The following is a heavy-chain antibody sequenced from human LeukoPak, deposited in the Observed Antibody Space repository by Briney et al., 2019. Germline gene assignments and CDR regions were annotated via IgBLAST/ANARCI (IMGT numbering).Heavy chain of an antibody. D-gene: IGHD2-2*01. CDR2: ISDTGTT. V-gene: IGHV4-59*08. CDR3: ARHEGIPAALFMLDV. Sequence: ADTLSLTCTVSGASISSHYWSWTRQSPGKGLVWIGYISDTGTTNYNPSLKSRVTISVDTAKNQFSLSMRSVTAADTAVYFCARHEGIPAALFMLDVWGQGTTVTVSS. J-gene: IGHJ6*02. CDR1: GASISSHY.